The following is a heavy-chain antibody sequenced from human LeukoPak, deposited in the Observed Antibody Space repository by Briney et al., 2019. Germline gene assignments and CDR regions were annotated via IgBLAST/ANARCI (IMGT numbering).Heavy chain of an antibody. CDR2: IKQDGSET. Sequence: PGGSLRLSCAASGFTFSTYWMSWVRQAPGKGLEWVAHIKQDGSETYYVDSVKGRFTISRDNAKNSLYLQMNSLRAEDTAVYYCARDSTYLRQLVPFDYYYYMDVWGKGTTVTVSS. V-gene: IGHV3-7*01. CDR1: GFTFSTYW. D-gene: IGHD6-13*01. CDR3: ARDSTYLRQLVPFDYYYYMDV. J-gene: IGHJ6*03.